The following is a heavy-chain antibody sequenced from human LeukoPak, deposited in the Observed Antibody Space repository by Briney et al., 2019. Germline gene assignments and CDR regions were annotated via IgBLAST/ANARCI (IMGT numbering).Heavy chain of an antibody. D-gene: IGHD3-22*01. V-gene: IGHV4-31*03. Sequence: PSETLSLTCTVSGGSISSGGYYWSWIRQHPGEGLEWIGYIYYSGSTYYNPSLKSRVTISVDTSKNQFSLKLSSVTAADTAVYYCARAENYYDSSGYYHQYFQHWGQGTLVTVSS. CDR3: ARAENYYDSSGYYHQYFQH. CDR2: IYYSGST. J-gene: IGHJ1*01. CDR1: GGSISSGGYY.